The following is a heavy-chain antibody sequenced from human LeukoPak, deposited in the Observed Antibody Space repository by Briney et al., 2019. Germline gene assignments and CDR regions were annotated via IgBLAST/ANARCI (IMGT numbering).Heavy chain of an antibody. CDR3: ARGGDSLNFDY. V-gene: IGHV3-21*01. J-gene: IGHJ4*02. Sequence: GGSLRLSCAASGFTFSSYSMNWVRQAPGKGLEWVSSISSSSSYIYYADSVKGRFTISRDNAKNTLYLQMNSLRAEDTAVYYCARGGDSLNFDYWGQGTLVTVSS. CDR1: GFTFSSYS. D-gene: IGHD3-9*01. CDR2: ISSSSSYI.